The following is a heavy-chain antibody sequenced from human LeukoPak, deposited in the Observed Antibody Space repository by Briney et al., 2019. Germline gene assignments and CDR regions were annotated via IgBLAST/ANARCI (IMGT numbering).Heavy chain of an antibody. V-gene: IGHV4-59*01. CDR3: ARGSSGWDFDAFDI. D-gene: IGHD6-19*01. Sequence: SETLSLTCSVSGGSIRNYFWTWIRQPPGKGLEWICYLYYSGSTNYSPSLMSRVTISVDTSKNQFSWNLTSVTAADTAVYYCARGSSGWDFDAFDIWGQGTRVTVSS. CDR2: LYYSGST. CDR1: GGSIRNYF. J-gene: IGHJ3*02.